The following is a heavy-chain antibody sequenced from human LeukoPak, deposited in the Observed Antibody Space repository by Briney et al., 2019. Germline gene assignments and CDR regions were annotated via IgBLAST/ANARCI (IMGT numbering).Heavy chain of an antibody. J-gene: IGHJ3*02. CDR3: AKNHPNYGGNFHDAFDI. CDR2: ISNNGGST. V-gene: IGHV3-64D*06. D-gene: IGHD4-23*01. CDR1: GFTFSRYA. Sequence: GGSLRLSCSASGFTFSRYAMHWVRQAPGKGLEYVSAISNNGGSTYYADSMKGRLTISRDNSKNTLYLQMSSLRGEDTAVYYCAKNHPNYGGNFHDAFDIWGQGTTVTVSS.